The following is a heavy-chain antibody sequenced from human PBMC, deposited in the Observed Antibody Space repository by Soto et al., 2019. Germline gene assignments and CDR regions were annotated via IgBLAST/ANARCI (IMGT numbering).Heavy chain of an antibody. V-gene: IGHV2-5*02. J-gene: IGHJ6*02. CDR3: ACTSPDLGYFYGVDV. CDR1: GFSLNTYGVG. CDR2: IYWDDDK. D-gene: IGHD7-27*01. Sequence: QITLKESGPALVKPTQTLTLTCTFSGFSLNTYGVGVGWIRQPPGKTLEWLALIYWDDDKRYSPSLKSRLTISKHTSKDRVVLTMTNMYPVDTPSYYCACTSPDLGYFYGVDVWGQGTTVTVSS.